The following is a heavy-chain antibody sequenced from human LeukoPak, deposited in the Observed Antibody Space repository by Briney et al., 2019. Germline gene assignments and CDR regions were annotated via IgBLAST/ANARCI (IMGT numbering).Heavy chain of an antibody. CDR2: IQYDGSNK. CDR1: GFTFSTYG. Sequence: AGGSLRLSCAASGFTFSTYGMHWVRQAPGKGLEWVAFIQYDGSNKYYADSVKGRFTISRDNSKNTLYLQMNSLRAEDTAVYYCARAIAVAALFSSLGYWGQGTLVTVSS. CDR3: ARAIAVAALFSSLGY. D-gene: IGHD6-19*01. J-gene: IGHJ4*02. V-gene: IGHV3-30*02.